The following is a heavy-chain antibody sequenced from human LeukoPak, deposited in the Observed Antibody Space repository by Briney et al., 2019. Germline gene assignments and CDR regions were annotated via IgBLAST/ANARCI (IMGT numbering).Heavy chain of an antibody. CDR1: GGSFSSSY. CDR2: IFYSGST. J-gene: IGHJ3*02. CDR3: ARGLEELDI. Sequence: SETLSLTCSVSGGSFSSSYWNWIRQTPGKGLEWTGYIFYSGSTNYIPSLKSRVTISIHTSKNQFSLKLSSVTAADTGVYYCARGLEELDIWGQGTMVTVSS. V-gene: IGHV4-59*01.